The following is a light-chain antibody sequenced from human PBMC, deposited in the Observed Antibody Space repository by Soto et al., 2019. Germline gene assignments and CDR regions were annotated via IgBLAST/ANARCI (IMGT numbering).Light chain of an antibody. CDR3: QLHDRYLGE. Sequence: DIQMTQSPSSLSASVGDRVTITCRASQSISSYLNWYQQKPGKAPKLLIYAASSLQSGVPSRFSGSGSGKEFTLTIRRQERDDVATYYRQLHDRYLGELGGGTKVDIK. CDR1: QSISSY. V-gene: IGKV1-39*02. J-gene: IGKJ4*02. CDR2: AAS.